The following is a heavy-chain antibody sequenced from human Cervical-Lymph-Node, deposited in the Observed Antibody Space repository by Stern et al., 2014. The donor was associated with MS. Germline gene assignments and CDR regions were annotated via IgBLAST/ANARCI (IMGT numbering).Heavy chain of an antibody. CDR3: ARDQRGITIFGVVTDYYYLGMDV. V-gene: IGHV1-2*02. D-gene: IGHD3-3*01. CDR1: GYIFTGYY. CDR2: INPNTGGT. Sequence: QVQLVQSGAEVKKPGASVKVSYKTSGYIFTGYYIHWVRQAPGQGLEWMAWINPNTGGTKYAQKFQGRVTMSRDTSISTAYVELSSLTSDDTAVYYCARDQRGITIFGVVTDYYYLGMDVWGQGTTVTVSS. J-gene: IGHJ6*02.